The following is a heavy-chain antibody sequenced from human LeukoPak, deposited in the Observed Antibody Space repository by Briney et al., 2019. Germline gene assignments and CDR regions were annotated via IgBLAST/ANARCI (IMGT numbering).Heavy chain of an antibody. CDR1: GGSFSGYY. CDR3: ARGGQFEDYYDSSGPGYFDY. V-gene: IGHV4-34*01. D-gene: IGHD3-22*01. CDR2: INHSGST. Sequence: PSETLSLTCAVYGGSFSGYYWSWIRQPPGKGLEWIGEINHSGSTNYNPSLKSRVTISVDTSKNQFSLKLSSVSAADTSVYYCARGGQFEDYYDSSGPGYFDYWGQGTLVTFSS. J-gene: IGHJ4*02.